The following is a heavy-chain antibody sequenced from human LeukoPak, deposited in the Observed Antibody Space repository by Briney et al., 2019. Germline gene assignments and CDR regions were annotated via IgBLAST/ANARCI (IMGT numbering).Heavy chain of an antibody. V-gene: IGHV3-30*04. D-gene: IGHD2-15*01. CDR2: ISYDGSNK. J-gene: IGHJ5*02. CDR3: ASPGYCSGGSCITWFDP. CDR1: GFTFSSYA. Sequence: PGGSLRLSCAASGFTFSSYAMRWVRQAPGKGLEWVAVISYDGSNKYYADSVKGRFTISRDNSKNTLYLQMNSLRAEDTAVYYCASPGYCSGGSCITWFDPWGQGTLVTVSS.